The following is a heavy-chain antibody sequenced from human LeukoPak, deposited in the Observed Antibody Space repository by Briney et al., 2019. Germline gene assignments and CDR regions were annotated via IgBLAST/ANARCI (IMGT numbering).Heavy chain of an antibody. J-gene: IGHJ4*02. CDR3: ARISSGWFYYFDY. V-gene: IGHV4-59*08. CDR1: GGSISSYY. Sequence: SETLSLTCTVSGGSISSYYWSWIRQPPGKGLEWIGYIYYSGSTNYNPSLKSRVTISVDTSKNQFSLKLSSVTAADTAVYYCARISSGWFYYFDYWGQGTLVTVSS. D-gene: IGHD6-19*01. CDR2: IYYSGST.